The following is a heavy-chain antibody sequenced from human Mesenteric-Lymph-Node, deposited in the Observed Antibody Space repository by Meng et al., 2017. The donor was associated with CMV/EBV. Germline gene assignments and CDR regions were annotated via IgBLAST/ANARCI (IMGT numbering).Heavy chain of an antibody. CDR2: LRYDGSNK. J-gene: IGHJ4*02. CDR1: GFTFSGYA. CDR3: ARDKDIAAGGRGGYFDY. Sequence: GGSLRLSCAASGFTFSGYAMHWVRQAPGKGLEWVSFLRYDGSNKHYADSVKGRFTISRDNSKNTLFLQMNSLRVEDTAVYFCARDKDIAAGGRGGYFDYWGQGTLVTVSS. D-gene: IGHD6-13*01. V-gene: IGHV3-30*02.